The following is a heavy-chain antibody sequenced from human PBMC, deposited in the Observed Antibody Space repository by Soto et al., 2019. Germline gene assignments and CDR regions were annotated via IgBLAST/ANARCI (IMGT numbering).Heavy chain of an antibody. V-gene: IGHV4-31*03. CDR3: ARDVITMVRGVIRRNDAFDI. Sequence: QVQLQESGPGLVKPSQTLSLTCTVSGGSISSGGYYWSWIRQHPGKGLEWIGYIYYSGSTYYNPSLKSRVTIAVDTSKNQFSLKLSSVTAAETAVYYCARDVITMVRGVIRRNDAFDIWGQGTMVTVSS. J-gene: IGHJ3*02. CDR2: IYYSGST. D-gene: IGHD3-10*01. CDR1: GGSISSGGYY.